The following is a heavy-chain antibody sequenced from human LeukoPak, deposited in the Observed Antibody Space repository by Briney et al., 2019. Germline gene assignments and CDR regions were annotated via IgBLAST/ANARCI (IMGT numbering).Heavy chain of an antibody. V-gene: IGHV4-59*01. CDR3: AILPTV. CDR2: IYNSVN. J-gene: IGHJ4*02. D-gene: IGHD1-14*01. CDR1: GASINGYY. Sequence: SETLSLTCTVSGASINGYYWSWIRQPPGKGLEWIGYIYNSVNDYNPSLKSRVVISSDPSKNQFSLRLTSMTAADTAAYYCAILPTVWGQGTLVTVPS.